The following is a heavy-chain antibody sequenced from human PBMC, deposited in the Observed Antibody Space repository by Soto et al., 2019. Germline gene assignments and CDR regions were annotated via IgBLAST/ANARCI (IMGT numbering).Heavy chain of an antibody. D-gene: IGHD2-2*01. CDR1: GSSFTSYW. CDR3: ARHLVGSTRGDFDY. J-gene: IGHJ4*01. Sequence: GESLKISCKTSGSSFTSYWIGWVRKMPGKGMEWMGNIYPYDSDMRYSPSFQGQVTISADTSITTAYLQWSGLRASDTAMYFCARHLVGSTRGDFDYWGQGTLVTVSS. V-gene: IGHV5-51*01. CDR2: IYPYDSDM.